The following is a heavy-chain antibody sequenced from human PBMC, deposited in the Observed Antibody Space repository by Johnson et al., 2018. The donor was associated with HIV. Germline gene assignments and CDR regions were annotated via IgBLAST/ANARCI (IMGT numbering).Heavy chain of an antibody. V-gene: IGHV3-33*08. J-gene: IGHJ3*02. Sequence: VQLVESGGGVVQPGRSLRLSCAASGFTFSSYAMHWVRQAPGKGLEWVAVIQFDGSHKYYADSVKGRFTISRDNAKNSLYLQMNSLRAEDTAVYYCARDDTEADGAFDIWGQGTMVTVSS. D-gene: IGHD2-2*02. CDR3: ARDDTEADGAFDI. CDR2: IQFDGSHK. CDR1: GFTFSSYA.